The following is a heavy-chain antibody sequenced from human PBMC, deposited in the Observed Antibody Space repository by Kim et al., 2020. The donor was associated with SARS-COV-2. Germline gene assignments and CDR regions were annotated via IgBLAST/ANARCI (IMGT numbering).Heavy chain of an antibody. Sequence: AAPVKGSITISREESKNTMDLQMDSLKTEKTAVYYCTTDRGGSYYAFDYWGQGTLVTVSS. J-gene: IGHJ4*02. D-gene: IGHD1-26*01. V-gene: IGHV3-15*01. CDR3: TTDRGGSYYAFDY.